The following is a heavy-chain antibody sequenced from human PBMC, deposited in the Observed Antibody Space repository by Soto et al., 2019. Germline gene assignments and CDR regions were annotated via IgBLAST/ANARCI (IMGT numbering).Heavy chain of an antibody. CDR2: INHSGST. CDR3: ATGSEVDY. Sequence: KPSDTLSRTCAVYGGSFSGYYWSWIRQPPGKGLEWIGEINHSGSTNYNPSLKSRVTISVDTSKNQFSLKLSSVTAADTAVYYCATGSEVDYWGQGTLVTVSS. V-gene: IGHV4-34*01. D-gene: IGHD6-25*01. CDR1: GGSFSGYY. J-gene: IGHJ4*02.